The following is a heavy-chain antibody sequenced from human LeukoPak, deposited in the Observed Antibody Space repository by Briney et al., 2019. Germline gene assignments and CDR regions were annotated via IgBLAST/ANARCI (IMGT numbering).Heavy chain of an antibody. CDR1: GGSFSGYY. J-gene: IGHJ3*02. Sequence: PSETLSLTCAVYGGSFSGYYWSWIRQPPGKGLEWIGEINHSGSTNYNPSLKSRVTISVDTSKNQFSLKLSSVTAADTAVYYCLRLADAFDIWGQGTMVTVSS. D-gene: IGHD4-17*01. V-gene: IGHV4-34*01. CDR3: LRLADAFDI. CDR2: INHSGST.